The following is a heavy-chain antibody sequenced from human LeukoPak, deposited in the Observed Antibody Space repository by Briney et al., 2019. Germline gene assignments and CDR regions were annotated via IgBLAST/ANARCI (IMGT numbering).Heavy chain of an antibody. D-gene: IGHD3-10*01. Sequence: GGSLRLSCAASGFTFSTFAMIWVRQPPGKGLEWVSSIFPSGGEIHYADSVRGRFTISRDNSKSTLSLQMNSLRAEDTAVYYCAKGGLWFGELSAYWGQGTLVTVSS. CDR2: IFPSGGEI. V-gene: IGHV3-23*01. J-gene: IGHJ4*02. CDR1: GFTFSTFA. CDR3: AKGGLWFGELSAY.